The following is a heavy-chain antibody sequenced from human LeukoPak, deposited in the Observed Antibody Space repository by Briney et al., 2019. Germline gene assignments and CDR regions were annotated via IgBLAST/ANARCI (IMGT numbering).Heavy chain of an antibody. D-gene: IGHD5-12*01. V-gene: IGHV3-7*03. CDR1: GFTFSNYW. CDR3: ARGVRYSGYDYDY. J-gene: IGHJ4*02. CDR2: ISQDGSGK. Sequence: GGSLRLSCGASGFTFSNYWMSWVRQAPGKGLEWVINISQDGSGKNYADSVEGRFTISRDNAKNSLYLQMNSLRAEDTAVYYCARGVRYSGYDYDYWGQGTLVTVSS.